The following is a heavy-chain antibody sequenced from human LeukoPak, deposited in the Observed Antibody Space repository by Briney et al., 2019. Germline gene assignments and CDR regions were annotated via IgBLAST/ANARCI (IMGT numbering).Heavy chain of an antibody. J-gene: IGHJ3*02. Sequence: GGSLRLSCAASGFTFSSYAMSWVRLAPGKGLEWVSAISGSGGSTYYADSVKGRFTISRDNSKNTLYLQMNSLRAEDTAVYYCARDRDGYNSGAFDIWGQGTMVTVSS. CDR3: ARDRDGYNSGAFDI. CDR1: GFTFSSYA. D-gene: IGHD5-24*01. V-gene: IGHV3-23*01. CDR2: ISGSGGST.